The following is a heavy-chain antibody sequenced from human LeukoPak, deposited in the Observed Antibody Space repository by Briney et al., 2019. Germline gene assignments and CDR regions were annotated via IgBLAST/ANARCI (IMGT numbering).Heavy chain of an antibody. Sequence: SETLSLTCAVYGGSFSGYYWSWIRQPPGKGLEWIGEINHSGSTNYNPSLKSRVTISVDTSKNQFSLKLSSVTAADTAVYYCARSIAARFWGQGTLVTVSS. D-gene: IGHD6-6*01. CDR1: GGSFSGYY. CDR3: ARSIAARF. CDR2: INHSGST. J-gene: IGHJ4*02. V-gene: IGHV4-34*01.